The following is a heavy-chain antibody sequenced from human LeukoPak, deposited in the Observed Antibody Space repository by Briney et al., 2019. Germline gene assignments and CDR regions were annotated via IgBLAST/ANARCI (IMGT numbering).Heavy chain of an antibody. CDR1: GFTFSDYY. J-gene: IGHJ6*03. CDR3: ARGCSGGSCYSSYYYYYMDV. V-gene: IGHV3-11*01. CDR2: ISRSGSTT. D-gene: IGHD2-15*01. Sequence: GGSLRLSCAASGFTFSDYYMSWIRQAPGKGLEWVSYISRSGSTTYYGDSVKGRFTISRDNAKNSLYLQMNSLRAEDTAVYYCARGCSGGSCYSSYYYYYMDVWGKGTTVTVSS.